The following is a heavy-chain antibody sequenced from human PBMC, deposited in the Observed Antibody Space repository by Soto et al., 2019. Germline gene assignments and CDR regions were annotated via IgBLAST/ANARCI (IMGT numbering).Heavy chain of an antibody. D-gene: IGHD3-16*01. J-gene: IGHJ4*02. V-gene: IGHV3-23*01. CDR2: ITAGNGDT. CDR1: GFPFSDYG. Sequence: EVHLLESGGGLVQPGGSLRLACAASGFPFSDYGVSWVRQTPGKGLQWVSLITAGNGDTYYADSVKGRFTISRDNSKNTLYLQMNNLRVEDSAIYYCVKAPYIWGVTGDYWGQGALVTVAS. CDR3: VKAPYIWGVTGDY.